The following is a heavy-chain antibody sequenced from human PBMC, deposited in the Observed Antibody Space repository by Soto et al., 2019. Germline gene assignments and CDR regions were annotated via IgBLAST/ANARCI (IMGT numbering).Heavy chain of an antibody. D-gene: IGHD4-17*01. J-gene: IGHJ6*02. CDR3: AKDLLRATWSTVTYYYYGMDV. CDR2: ISGSGGST. Sequence: GGSLRLSCAASGFTFSDYYMSWIRQAPGKGLEWVSYISGSGGSTYYADSVKGRFTISRDNSKNTLYLQMNSLRAEDTAVYYCAKDLLRATWSTVTYYYYGMDVWGQGTTVTVSS. V-gene: IGHV3-23*01. CDR1: GFTFSDYY.